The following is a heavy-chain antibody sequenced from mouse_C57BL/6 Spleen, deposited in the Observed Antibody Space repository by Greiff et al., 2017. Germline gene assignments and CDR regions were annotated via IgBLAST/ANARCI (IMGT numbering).Heavy chain of an antibody. CDR3: ARYYYGSGGFDV. D-gene: IGHD1-1*01. CDR2: IYPGDGDT. CDR1: GYAFSSYW. J-gene: IGHJ1*03. V-gene: IGHV1-80*01. Sequence: VKLVESGAELVKPGASVKISCKASGYAFSSYWMNWVKQRPGKGLEWIGQIYPGDGDTNYNGKFKGKATLTADKSSSTAYMQLSSLTSEDSAVYFCARYYYGSGGFDVWGTGTTVTVSS.